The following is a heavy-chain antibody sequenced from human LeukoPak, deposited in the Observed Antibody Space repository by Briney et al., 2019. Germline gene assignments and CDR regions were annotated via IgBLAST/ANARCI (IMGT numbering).Heavy chain of an antibody. CDR2: MSGSGGST. J-gene: IGHJ4*02. D-gene: IGHD3-16*02. CDR3: PKDGLEDYVWGSHRYPYYFDY. Sequence: GGSLRLSCAASGFTFSSYAMSWVRQAPGKGLEWVSAMSGSGGSTYYADSVKGRFTISRDNSKNTLYLQMNSLRAEDTAVYYCPKDGLEDYVWGSHRYPYYFDYWGQGTLVTVSS. V-gene: IGHV3-23*01. CDR1: GFTFSSYA.